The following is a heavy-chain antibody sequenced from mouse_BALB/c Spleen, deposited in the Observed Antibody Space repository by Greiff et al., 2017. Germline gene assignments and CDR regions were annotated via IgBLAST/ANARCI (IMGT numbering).Heavy chain of an antibody. CDR3: AREGQLGLTWFAY. V-gene: IGHV5-4*02. CDR2: ISDGGSYT. Sequence: EVHLVESGGGLVKPGGSLKLSCAASGFTFSDYYMYWVRQTPEKRLEWVATISDGGSYTYYPDSVKGRFTISRDNAKNNLYLQMSSLKSEDTAMYYCAREGQLGLTWFAYWGQGTLVTVSA. D-gene: IGHD3-2*01. J-gene: IGHJ3*01. CDR1: GFTFSDYY.